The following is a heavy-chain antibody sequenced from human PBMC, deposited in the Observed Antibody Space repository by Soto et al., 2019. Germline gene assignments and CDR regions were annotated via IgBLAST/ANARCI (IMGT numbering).Heavy chain of an antibody. CDR3: ARSPLRYYYGSGSYYKTARRDWFDP. CDR2: INHSGST. Sequence: SETLSLTCAVYGGSFSGYCWSWIRQPPGKGLEWIGEINHSGSTNYNPSLKSRVTISVDTSKNQFSLKLSSVTAADTAVYYCARSPLRYYYGSGSYYKTARRDWFDPWGQGTLVTVSS. V-gene: IGHV4-34*01. CDR1: GGSFSGYC. J-gene: IGHJ5*02. D-gene: IGHD3-10*01.